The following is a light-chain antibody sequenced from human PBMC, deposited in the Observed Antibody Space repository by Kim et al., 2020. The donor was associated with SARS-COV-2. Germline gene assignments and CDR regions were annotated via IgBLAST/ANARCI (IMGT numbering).Light chain of an antibody. CDR3: QQYNVYPLT. Sequence: ASVGDRVTITCRASQTINSWLAWYQQKPGKAPKLLIYRTSNLESGVPSRFSGSESGTEFTLTISSLQPDDFATYYCQQYNVYPLTFDGGTKVDIK. CDR2: RTS. CDR1: QTINSW. V-gene: IGKV1-5*03. J-gene: IGKJ4*01.